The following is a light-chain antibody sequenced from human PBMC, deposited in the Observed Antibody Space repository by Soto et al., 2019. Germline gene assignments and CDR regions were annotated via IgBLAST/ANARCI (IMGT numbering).Light chain of an antibody. CDR3: LLDFSYFWA. V-gene: IGKV1-6*01. J-gene: IGKJ1*01. Sequence: AIHLTQSPSSLSASVGNSVTITCRASQGIRSALGWYQQKPGKVPKLLIYAASTLQSGVPSRFSGSLSGTDFTLTISSLQTEDFATYYCLLDFSYFWAFGQGTKVDIK. CDR2: AAS. CDR1: QGIRSA.